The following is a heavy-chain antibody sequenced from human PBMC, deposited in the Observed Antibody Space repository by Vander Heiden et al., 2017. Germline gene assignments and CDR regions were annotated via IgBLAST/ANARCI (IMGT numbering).Heavy chain of an antibody. CDR3: SRGADGSSSGREFDH. CDR1: GFAFSVYA. CDR2: ISYDGSSK. V-gene: IGHV3-30-3*01. D-gene: IGHD6-6*01. Sequence: QVQLVDSGGGVVQPGRPLRLSCAASGFAFSVYAMPWVRQAPGKGPEWVSSISYDGSSKYYADSVKGRFTISRDNSNNTVYLQMNSLRGEDTSVYYCSRGADGSSSGREFDHWGQGTLVTVSS. J-gene: IGHJ4*02.